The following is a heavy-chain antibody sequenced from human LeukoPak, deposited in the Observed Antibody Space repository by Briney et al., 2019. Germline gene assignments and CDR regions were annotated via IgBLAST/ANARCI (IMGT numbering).Heavy chain of an antibody. CDR2: IYHSGST. D-gene: IGHD3-16*02. Sequence: SETLSLTCAVSGYTISSDHYWGWIRQPPGKGLEWSGSIYHSGSTYYNQSLKSRVTISVDTSKNQFSLKLSPVTAADTAVYYCARAPLITYGGVIGDAFDIWGQGTMVTVSS. CDR3: ARAPLITYGGVIGDAFDI. V-gene: IGHV4-38-2*01. J-gene: IGHJ3*02. CDR1: GYTISSDHY.